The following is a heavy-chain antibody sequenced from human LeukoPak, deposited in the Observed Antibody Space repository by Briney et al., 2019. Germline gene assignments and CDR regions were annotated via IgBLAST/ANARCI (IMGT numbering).Heavy chain of an antibody. CDR2: INPGGGST. Sequence: ASVKVSCKASGYTFTSYYMSWVRQAPGQGLEWMGIINPGGGSTNYAQKFQGRVTKTSDTSTSTVYMELSSLRSEDTAVYYCARALGQGTYSYEYFQYWGQGTLVTVSS. V-gene: IGHV1-46*01. D-gene: IGHD1-26*01. CDR3: ARALGQGTYSYEYFQY. J-gene: IGHJ1*01. CDR1: GYTFTSYY.